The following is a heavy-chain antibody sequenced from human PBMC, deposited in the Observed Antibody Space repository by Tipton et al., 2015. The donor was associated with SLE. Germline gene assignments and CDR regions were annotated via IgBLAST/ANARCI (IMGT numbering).Heavy chain of an antibody. J-gene: IGHJ3*02. V-gene: IGHV1-2*06. D-gene: IGHD3-22*01. Sequence: QSGAEVKKPGASVKVSCKSSGYTFTGYYIHWVRQAPGQGLEWMGRIYPKTGGTIYAQKFQGRVTMTTDTSTSTAYMELTSLRSDDTAVYYCARDPDSMIVVVRDAFDIWGQGTMVTVSS. CDR3: ARDPDSMIVVVRDAFDI. CDR1: GYTFTGYY. CDR2: IYPKTGGT.